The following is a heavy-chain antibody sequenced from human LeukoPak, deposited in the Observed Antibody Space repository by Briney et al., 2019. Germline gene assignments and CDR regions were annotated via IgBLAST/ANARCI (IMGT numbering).Heavy chain of an antibody. CDR1: GYSFRRNG. CDR3: ARDVNYAFEY. J-gene: IGHJ4*03. D-gene: IGHD3-16*01. Sequence: GASVKVSPTTSGYSFRRNGISWVRQAPGQGLEWMAWISANSGSTNYAQNFQDRVTLTTDTSTSTAYMELRSLRSDDTAVYYCARDVNYAFEYSGPEPLLTASS. V-gene: IGHV1-18*01. CDR2: ISANSGST.